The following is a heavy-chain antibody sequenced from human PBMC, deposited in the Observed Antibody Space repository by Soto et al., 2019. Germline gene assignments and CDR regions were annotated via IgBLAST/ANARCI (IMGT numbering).Heavy chain of an antibody. D-gene: IGHD3-10*01. CDR2: ISSGGSSI. CDR3: ASLAIGTIIRGAPDF. V-gene: IGHV3-11*01. Sequence: KAGGSLRLSCAASGFTFSDYYMTWIRQAPGKGLEWVSYISSGGSSIYYADSVKGRFTISRDNAKNSLYLQMNSLRAEDTAMYYCASLAIGTIIRGAPDFWGQGTLVTV. CDR1: GFTFSDYY. J-gene: IGHJ4*02.